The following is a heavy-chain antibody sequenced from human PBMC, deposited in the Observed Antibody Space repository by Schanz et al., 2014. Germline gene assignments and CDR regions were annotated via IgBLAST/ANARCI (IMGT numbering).Heavy chain of an antibody. CDR1: GFSVGNKY. J-gene: IGHJ4*02. CDR3: AKYRGYYRVSGSYRELEY. Sequence: EVQLVESGGGLVQPGGSLRLSCAASGFSVGNKYMNWVRQAPGKGLEWISYITYNGGTIYYADSVKGRFTISRDNSKNTLYLQMNSLRAEDTAVYYCAKYRGYYRVSGSYRELEYWGQGTLVTVSS. D-gene: IGHD3-10*01. V-gene: IGHV3-23*04. CDR2: TYNGGTI.